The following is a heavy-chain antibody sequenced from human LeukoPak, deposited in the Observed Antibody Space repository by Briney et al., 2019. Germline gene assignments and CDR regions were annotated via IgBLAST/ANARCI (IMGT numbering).Heavy chain of an antibody. D-gene: IGHD1-14*01. CDR2: ISGSGDNT. CDR1: GFTFSGFA. Sequence: GGSLRLSCAASGFTFSGFAMSWVRRTPGKGLEGVSGISGSGDNTPYADSVKGRFTISRDTSSNTVYLQMNALKDDDTAIYYCANPRPGPLAPKRGGDYWGPGTLVTVSS. V-gene: IGHV3-23*01. CDR3: ANPRPGPLAPKRGGDY. J-gene: IGHJ4*02.